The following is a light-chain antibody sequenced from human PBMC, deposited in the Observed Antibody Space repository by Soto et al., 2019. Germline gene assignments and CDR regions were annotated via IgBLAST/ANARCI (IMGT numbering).Light chain of an antibody. V-gene: IGLV2-14*01. CDR3: GLYTGSIYV. CDR1: SSDVGGYKF. J-gene: IGLJ1*01. CDR2: EVS. Sequence: QSALTQPASVSGSPGPSITISCTGTSSDVGGYKFVSWYRQHPGKAPKLMIYEVSNRPSGVSCRCSGSKSGNTASLTISGLQAEDEADYYGGLYTGSIYVFGPGTTVTVL.